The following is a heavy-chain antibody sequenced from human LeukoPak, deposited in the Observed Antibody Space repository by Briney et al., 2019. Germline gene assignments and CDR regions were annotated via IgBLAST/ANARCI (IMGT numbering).Heavy chain of an antibody. Sequence: PSETLSLTCTVSGGSISSYYWSWIRQPPGKGLEWIGYIYYSGSTNYNPSLKSRVTISVDTSKNQFSLKLSPVTAADTAVYYCARAPYSGYDFLLAFDIWGQGTMVTVSS. CDR3: ARAPYSGYDFLLAFDI. CDR2: IYYSGST. D-gene: IGHD5-12*01. CDR1: GGSISSYY. V-gene: IGHV4-59*01. J-gene: IGHJ3*02.